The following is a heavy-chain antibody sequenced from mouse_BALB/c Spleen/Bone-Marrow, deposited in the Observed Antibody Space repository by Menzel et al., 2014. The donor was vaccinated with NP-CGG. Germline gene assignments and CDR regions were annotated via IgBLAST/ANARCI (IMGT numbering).Heavy chain of an antibody. J-gene: IGHJ3*01. D-gene: IGHD2-14*01. CDR3: ARDYRYDGFAY. Sequence: QVQLQQSGAELAKPGASVKMSCKASGYTFTSYWMHWVKQRPGQGLGWIGYINPSTGYTEYNQKFKDKATLTADKSSSTAYMQLSSLTSEDSAVYYCARDYRYDGFAYWGQGTLVTVSA. CDR1: GYTFTSYW. V-gene: IGHV1-7*01. CDR2: INPSTGYT.